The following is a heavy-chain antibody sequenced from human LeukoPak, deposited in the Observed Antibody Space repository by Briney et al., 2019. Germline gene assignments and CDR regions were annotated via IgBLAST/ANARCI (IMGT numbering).Heavy chain of an antibody. CDR3: ARSSLADYVWGSYRFNWFDP. CDR2: IYHSGST. D-gene: IGHD3-16*02. Sequence: SETLSLTCTVSGGSISSYYWSWIRQPPGKGLEWIGFIYHSGSTNYNPSLKSRVTISVDTSKNQFSLKLSSVTSADTAVYYCARSSLADYVWGSYRFNWFDPWGQGTMVTVSS. V-gene: IGHV4-59*01. J-gene: IGHJ5*02. CDR1: GGSISSYY.